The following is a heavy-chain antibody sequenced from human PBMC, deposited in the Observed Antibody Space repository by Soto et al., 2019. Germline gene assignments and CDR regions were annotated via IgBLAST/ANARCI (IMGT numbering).Heavy chain of an antibody. D-gene: IGHD2-2*02. CDR1: GYTFTSYD. CDR2: MNPNSGNT. CDR3: ARRDSMAAAVRV. V-gene: IGHV1-8*01. J-gene: IGHJ4*02. Sequence: QVQLVQSGAEVKKPGASVKVSCKASGYTFTSYDINWVRQATGQGLEWMGWMNPNSGNTVYAQKFKGRVTMNRKTSISTAYMELSSLRSEDTAVYYCARRDSMAAAVRVWGQGTLVTVSS.